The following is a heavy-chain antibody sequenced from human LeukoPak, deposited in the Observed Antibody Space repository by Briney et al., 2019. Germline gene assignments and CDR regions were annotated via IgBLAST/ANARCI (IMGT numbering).Heavy chain of an antibody. J-gene: IGHJ4*02. CDR2: VSPDGNLA. Sequence: PGGSLRLSCAGSGFTLSSSWMHWVRQAPGKGPVWVAHVSPDGNLANYADSVKGRFIISRDNANNTLFLQMNSLRAEDTAVYYCARDLSFSPDHWGQGTLVTVSS. CDR1: GFTLSSSW. V-gene: IGHV3-74*01. CDR3: ARDLSFSPDH.